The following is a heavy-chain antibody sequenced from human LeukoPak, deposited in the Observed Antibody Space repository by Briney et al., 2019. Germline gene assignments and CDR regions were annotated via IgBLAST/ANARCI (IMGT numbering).Heavy chain of an antibody. CDR3: ARVGFSSSSPGY. CDR2: MNPNSGNT. J-gene: IGHJ4*02. CDR1: GYTFTSYD. D-gene: IGHD6-13*01. V-gene: IGHV1-8*01. Sequence: ASVKVSCKASGYTFTSYDINWVRQATGQGLEWMGWMNPNSGNTGYAQKFQGRVTMTRNTSISTAYMELSSLRSDDTAVYYCARVGFSSSSPGYWGQGTLVTVSS.